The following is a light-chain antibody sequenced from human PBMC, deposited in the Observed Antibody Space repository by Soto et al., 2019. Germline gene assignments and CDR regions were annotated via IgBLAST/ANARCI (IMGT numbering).Light chain of an antibody. CDR2: EVS. CDR3: CSYAGSSTV. V-gene: IGLV2-23*02. J-gene: IGLJ1*01. CDR1: SSDVGSYNL. Sequence: QSVLTQPASVSGSPGQSITISCTGTSSDVGSYNLVSWYQQHPGKAPKLMICEVSKRPSGVSNRFCGSKSGNTASLTISGLQAEDEADYYCCSYAGSSTVFGTGTKLTVL.